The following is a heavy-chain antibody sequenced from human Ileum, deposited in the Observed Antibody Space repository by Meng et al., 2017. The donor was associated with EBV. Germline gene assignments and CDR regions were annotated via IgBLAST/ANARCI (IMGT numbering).Heavy chain of an antibody. Sequence: QVQLQESGPGLVNPSGPLSLAFAVSGGSMGSTNWWSWVRQPPGKGLEWIGEIYHSGSTNYNPSLKSRVSISVDKSKNQFSLKLSSVTAADTAVYYCARADKVRFDYWGQGTLVTVSS. CDR3: ARADKVRFDY. CDR2: IYHSGST. CDR1: GGSMGSTNW. J-gene: IGHJ4*02. V-gene: IGHV4-4*02.